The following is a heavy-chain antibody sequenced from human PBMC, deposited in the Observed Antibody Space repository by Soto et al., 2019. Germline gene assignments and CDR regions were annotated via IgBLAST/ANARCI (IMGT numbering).Heavy chain of an antibody. CDR1: GGSISSSSYY. CDR2: IYYSGST. CDR3: ASHRIACSGGSCLNREFDY. J-gene: IGHJ4*02. Sequence: SETLSLTCTVSGGSISSSSYYWGWIRQPPGKGLEWIGSIYYSGSTYYNPSLKSRVTISVDTSKNQFSLKLSSVTAADTAVYYCASHRIACSGGSCLNREFDYWGQGTLVTVSS. D-gene: IGHD2-15*01. V-gene: IGHV4-39*01.